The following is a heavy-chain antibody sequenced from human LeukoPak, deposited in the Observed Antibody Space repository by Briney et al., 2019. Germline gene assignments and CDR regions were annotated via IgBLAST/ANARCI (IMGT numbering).Heavy chain of an antibody. J-gene: IGHJ6*02. CDR1: GFTFSSYS. CDR2: ISSSSSYI. V-gene: IGHV3-21*01. CDR3: AKDMQWLGNYYYGMDV. D-gene: IGHD6-19*01. Sequence: GGSLRLSCAASGFTFSSYSMNWVRQAPGKGLEWVSSISSSSSYIYYADSVKGRFTISRDNSKNTLYLQMNSLRAEDTAVYYCAKDMQWLGNYYYGMDVWGQGTTVTVSS.